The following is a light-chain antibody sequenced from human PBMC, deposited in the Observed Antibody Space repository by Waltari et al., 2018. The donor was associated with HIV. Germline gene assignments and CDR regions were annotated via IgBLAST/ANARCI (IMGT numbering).Light chain of an antibody. CDR2: SNN. V-gene: IGLV1-44*01. CDR3: AAWDDSLNGFYV. Sequence: QSVLTQPPSAPGTPAQWVTISCSGSSTNSGSNTVNWDQQLPGTAPKLHIYSNNQRPSGVPDRFSGSKSGTSASLAISGLQSEDEADYYCAAWDDSLNGFYVFGTGTKVTVL. J-gene: IGLJ1*01. CDR1: STNSGSNT.